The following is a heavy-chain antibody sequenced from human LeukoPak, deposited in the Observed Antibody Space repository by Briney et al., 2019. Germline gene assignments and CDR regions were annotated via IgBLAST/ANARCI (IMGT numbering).Heavy chain of an antibody. D-gene: IGHD6-25*01. Sequence: SQTLSLTCTVSGGSISSGSYYWSWIRQPAGKGLEWIGRIYTSGSTNYNPSLKSRVTISVDTSKNQFSLKLSSVTAADTAVYYCARAAVGWDYFDYWGQGTLVTVSS. CDR3: ARAAVGWDYFDY. CDR2: IYTSGST. J-gene: IGHJ4*02. V-gene: IGHV4-61*02. CDR1: GGSISSGSYY.